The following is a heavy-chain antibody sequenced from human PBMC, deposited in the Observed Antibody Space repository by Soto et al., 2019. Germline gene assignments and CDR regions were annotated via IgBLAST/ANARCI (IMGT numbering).Heavy chain of an antibody. CDR3: ARGDSTDCSIAVCSFFYNHDMDV. V-gene: IGHV1-2*04. CDR1: GYSFTDYH. CDR2: INPKSGGT. D-gene: IGHD2-21*01. Sequence: ASVKVSCTASGYSFTDYHIHWVRQAPGQGLEWLGRINPKSGGTSTAQKFQGWVTMTTDTSISTASMELTRLTSDDTAIYYCARGDSTDCSIAVCSFFYNHDMDVWGQGTTVTVSS. J-gene: IGHJ6*02.